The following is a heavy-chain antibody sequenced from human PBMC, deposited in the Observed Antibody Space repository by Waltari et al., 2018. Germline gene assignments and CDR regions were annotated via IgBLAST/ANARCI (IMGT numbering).Heavy chain of an antibody. CDR2: INHRRNT. V-gene: IGHV4-34*02. CDR1: GGSRSAYH. CDR3: ATGHGVACDLHYY. J-gene: IGHJ4*02. Sequence: QVQLQQWGAGLLKPSETLSLTCVISGGSRSAYHWSWFRQPPGKGLEWSGAINHRRNTPAHPSRKRRVTTWEATSKNQFSLRLNAVSAADTAVYYWATGHGVACDLHYYWGQGTLVTVSS. D-gene: IGHD3-10*01.